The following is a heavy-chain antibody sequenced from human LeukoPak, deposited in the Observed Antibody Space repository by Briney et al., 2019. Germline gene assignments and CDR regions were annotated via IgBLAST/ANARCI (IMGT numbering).Heavy chain of an antibody. CDR1: GFTFSRYG. D-gene: IGHD2-2*01. CDR2: ISYDGSNK. CDR3: AKDGEGYALDY. J-gene: IGHJ4*02. Sequence: GGSLRLSCAASGFTFSRYGMHWVRQAPGKGLEWVAVISYDGSNKYYADSVKGRFTISRDNSKNTLYLQMNSLRAEDTAVYYCAKDGEGYALDYWGQGTLVTVSS. V-gene: IGHV3-30*18.